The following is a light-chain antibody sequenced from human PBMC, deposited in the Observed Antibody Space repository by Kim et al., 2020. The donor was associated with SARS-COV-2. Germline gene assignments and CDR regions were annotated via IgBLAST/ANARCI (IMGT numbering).Light chain of an antibody. V-gene: IGKV1-5*03. CDR2: KAS. CDR1: QTISNW. Sequence: SASIGDRVTITCRASQTISNWLAWYQQKPGKAPKLVIYKASTLERGVPSRFSGSGSGTEFTLTITSLQPDDFAIYYCQQYNSSPWTFGQGTKVEI. J-gene: IGKJ1*01. CDR3: QQYNSSPWT.